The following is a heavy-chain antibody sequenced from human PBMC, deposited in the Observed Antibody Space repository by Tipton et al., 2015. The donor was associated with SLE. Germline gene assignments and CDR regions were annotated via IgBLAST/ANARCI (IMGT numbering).Heavy chain of an antibody. J-gene: IGHJ4*02. D-gene: IGHD3-3*01. CDR2: IHYSGST. CDR3: ARLGEDDGVRFYYFDH. V-gene: IGHV4-59*08. CDR1: GGSIGNYY. Sequence: TLSLTCTVSGGSIGNYYWNWIRQPPGKGLEWLGYIHYSGSTNNNPSLKSRVTISLDTSKNQFSLKLSSVTAADAAVYYCARLGEDDGVRFYYFDHWGQGNLVAVSS.